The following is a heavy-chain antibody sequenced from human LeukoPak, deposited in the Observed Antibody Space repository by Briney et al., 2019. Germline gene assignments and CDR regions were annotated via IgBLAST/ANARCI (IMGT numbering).Heavy chain of an antibody. J-gene: IGHJ4*02. CDR1: GFTFSSYA. D-gene: IGHD4-17*01. CDR2: ISYDGSNK. Sequence: GGSLRLSCAASGFTFSSYAMHWVRQAPGKGLEWVAVISYDGSNKYYADSVKGRFTISRDNSKNTLYLQMNSLRAEDTAVHYCARARKPLRPGNLYYFDYWGQGTLVTVSS. V-gene: IGHV3-30*04. CDR3: ARARKPLRPGNLYYFDY.